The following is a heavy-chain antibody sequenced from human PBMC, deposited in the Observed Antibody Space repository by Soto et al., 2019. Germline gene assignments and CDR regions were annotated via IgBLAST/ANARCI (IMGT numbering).Heavy chain of an antibody. D-gene: IGHD3-3*01. V-gene: IGHV2-5*02. CDR3: AHRVLRTVFGLVTTTAIYFDF. CDR2: IYWDDDK. CDR1: GFSLTTSGVG. J-gene: IGHJ4*02. Sequence: ESGPTLVKPTQTLTLTCTFSGFSLTTSGVGVGWIRQSPGKAPEWLALIYWDDDKRYSPSLKSRLTITKDTSKNQVVLTMANLDTADTATYYCAHRVLRTVFGLVTTTAIYFDFWGQGTPVAVSS.